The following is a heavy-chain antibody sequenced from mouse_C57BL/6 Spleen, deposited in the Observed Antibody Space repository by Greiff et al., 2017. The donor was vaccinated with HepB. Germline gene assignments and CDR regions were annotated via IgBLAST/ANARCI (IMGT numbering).Heavy chain of an antibody. CDR2: INPNNGGT. J-gene: IGHJ2*01. CDR1: GYTFTDYY. Sequence: VQLQQSGPELVKPGASVKISCKASGYTFTDYYMNWVKQSHGKSLEWIGDINPNNGGTSYNQKFKGKATLTVDKSSSTAYMELRSLTSEDSAVYYCARFNLYSRYFDYWGQGTTLTVSS. D-gene: IGHD1-1*01. CDR3: ARFNLYSRYFDY. V-gene: IGHV1-26*01.